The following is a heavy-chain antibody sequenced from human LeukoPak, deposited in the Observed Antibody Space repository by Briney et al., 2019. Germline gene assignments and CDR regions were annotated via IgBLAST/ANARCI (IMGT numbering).Heavy chain of an antibody. J-gene: IGHJ6*02. Sequence: ASVKVSCKASGYTFTSHGITWVRQAPGQGLEWMGWTSGYNGNTNYAQNLQGRVTMTRDTSTSTAYMELRSLRSDDTAVYYCARESTGMDVWGQGTTVTVSS. V-gene: IGHV1-18*01. CDR1: GYTFTSHG. CDR3: ARESTGMDV. CDR2: TSGYNGNT.